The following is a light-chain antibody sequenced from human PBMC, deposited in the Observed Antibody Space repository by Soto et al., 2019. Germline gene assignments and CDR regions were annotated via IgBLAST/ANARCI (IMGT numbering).Light chain of an antibody. CDR3: QEYDNWLTWT. V-gene: IGKV3D-15*01. J-gene: IGKJ1*01. CDR1: QSISFN. CDR2: GAS. Sequence: SCRASQSISFNLAWYQQKPGQAPRLLIYGASSRATGIPDRFSGSGSGTEFTLTISSLQSEDFAVYYCQEYDNWLTWTFGQGTKVDIK.